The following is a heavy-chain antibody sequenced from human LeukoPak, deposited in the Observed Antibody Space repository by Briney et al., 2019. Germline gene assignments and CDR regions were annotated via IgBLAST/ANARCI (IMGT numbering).Heavy chain of an antibody. CDR1: GYTFTGCY. CDR3: ARDLYCSSTSCYDNWFDP. Sequence: AVKVSCNAFGYTFTGCYMHWARQGQGQGLEWVGGVTPIYGTANDAQKFQGRVTITTDESTSTAYMELSSLRSEDTAVYYCARDLYCSSTSCYDNWFDPWGQGTLVTVSS. D-gene: IGHD2-2*01. J-gene: IGHJ5*02. CDR2: VTPIYGTA. V-gene: IGHV1-69*05.